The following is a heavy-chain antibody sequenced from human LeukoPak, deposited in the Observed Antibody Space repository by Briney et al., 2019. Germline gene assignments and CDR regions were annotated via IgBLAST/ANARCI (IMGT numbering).Heavy chain of an antibody. Sequence: GGSLRLSCAASGFTFSNYWMSWVRQAPGKGLEWVANIKQDGSEKYYVDSVKGRFTISRDNAKNSLYLQMNSLRAEDTAVYYCASATYGADDYWGQGTLVTVSS. D-gene: IGHD2-15*01. V-gene: IGHV3-7*01. CDR2: IKQDGSEK. CDR3: ASATYGADDY. J-gene: IGHJ4*02. CDR1: GFTFSNYW.